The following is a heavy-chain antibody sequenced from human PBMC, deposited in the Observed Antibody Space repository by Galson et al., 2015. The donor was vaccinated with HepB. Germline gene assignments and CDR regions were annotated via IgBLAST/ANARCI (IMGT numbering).Heavy chain of an antibody. CDR1: GGSINNYY. Sequence: SETLSLTCTVSGGSINNYYWTWIRQPPGKGLEWIGYIYYSGSTNYSPSLSSRVTFSVDTSRNQVSLMLRSVTAADTAVYYCARTEGDFWGRGILVTVSS. CDR2: IYYSGST. CDR3: ARTEGDF. V-gene: IGHV4-59*01. J-gene: IGHJ4*02.